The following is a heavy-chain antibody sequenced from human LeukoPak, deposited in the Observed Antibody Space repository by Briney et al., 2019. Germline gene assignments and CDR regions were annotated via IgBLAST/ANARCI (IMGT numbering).Heavy chain of an antibody. Sequence: GASVKVSCKASGGTFSSHGITWVRQAPGQGLEWMGRIIPIIGIVNNAQKFQDRVTITADKSTSTAYMELSSLRSEDTAVYYCATTIFGVVILDAFDIWGQGTMVTVSS. CDR3: ATTIFGVVILDAFDI. V-gene: IGHV1-69*04. D-gene: IGHD3-3*01. CDR2: IIPIIGIV. J-gene: IGHJ3*02. CDR1: GGTFSSHG.